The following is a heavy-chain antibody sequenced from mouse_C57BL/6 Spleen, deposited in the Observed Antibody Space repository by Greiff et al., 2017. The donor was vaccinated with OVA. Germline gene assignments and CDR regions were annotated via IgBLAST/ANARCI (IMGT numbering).Heavy chain of an antibody. V-gene: IGHV5-6*02. CDR2: ISSGGSYT. D-gene: IGHD1-1*01. J-gene: IGHJ4*01. Sequence: DVKLVESGGDLVKPGGSLKLSCAASGFTFSSYGMSWVRQTPDKRLEWVATISSGGSYTYYPDSVKGRFTISRDNAKNTLYLQMSSLKSEDTAMYYCARQDYYGSSYRDYAMDYWGQGTSVTVSS. CDR3: ARQDYYGSSYRDYAMDY. CDR1: GFTFSSYG.